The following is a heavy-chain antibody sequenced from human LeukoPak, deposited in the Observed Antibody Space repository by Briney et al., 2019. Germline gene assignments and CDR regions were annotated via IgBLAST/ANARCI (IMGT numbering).Heavy chain of an antibody. CDR1: GGSISSSSYY. J-gene: IGHJ4*02. D-gene: IGHD6-6*01. V-gene: IGHV4-39*01. CDR3: ARHSPILHSSSSVYYFDY. CDR2: IYYSGST. Sequence: PSETLSLTCTVSGGSISSSSYYWGWIRQPPGKGLEWIGSIYYSGSTYYNPSLKSRVTISVDTSKNQFSLKLSSVTAADTAVYYCARHSPILHSSSSVYYFDYWGQGALVTVSS.